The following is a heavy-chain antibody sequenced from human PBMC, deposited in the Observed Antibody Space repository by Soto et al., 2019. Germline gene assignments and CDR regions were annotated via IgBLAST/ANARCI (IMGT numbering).Heavy chain of an antibody. V-gene: IGHV4-59*01. CDR3: ARVPSSSWYLSWFDP. CDR1: GGSISSYY. Sequence: SEPLSLTCTVSGGSISSYYWSWIRQPPGKGLEWIGYIYYSGSTNYNPSHRSRVTITVDTSKNQFSLKLSSVTAADTAVYYCARVPSSSWYLSWFDPWGQGTLVTVSS. D-gene: IGHD6-13*01. CDR2: IYYSGST. J-gene: IGHJ5*02.